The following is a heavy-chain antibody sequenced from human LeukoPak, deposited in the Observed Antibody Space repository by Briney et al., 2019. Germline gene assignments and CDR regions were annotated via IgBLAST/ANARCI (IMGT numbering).Heavy chain of an antibody. Sequence: GGSLRLSCAASGFTFSSKWMSWVRQAPGKGLEWVANIKHDGSEKNCVDSVKGRFTISRDNAQNSLYLQMNSLRAEDTAIYYCVRDRGTYRPIDYWGQGTLVTVSS. V-gene: IGHV3-7*03. J-gene: IGHJ4*02. CDR2: IKHDGSEK. CDR1: GFTFSSKW. D-gene: IGHD1-26*01. CDR3: VRDRGTYRPIDY.